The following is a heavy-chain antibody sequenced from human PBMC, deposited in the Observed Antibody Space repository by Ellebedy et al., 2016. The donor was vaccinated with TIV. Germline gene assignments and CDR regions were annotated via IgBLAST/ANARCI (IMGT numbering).Heavy chain of an antibody. Sequence: SETLSLXXAVSGDSISSGGYSWSWIRQPPGRGLEWIGYIYHSGKTYYNSSLKSRVTISVDRPKNQFSVRLNSVTAADTAVYYCARVRNYYDSSGYYWPYNWFDPWGQGTLVTVSS. V-gene: IGHV4-30-2*01. CDR2: IYHSGKT. CDR1: GDSISSGGYS. CDR3: ARVRNYYDSSGYYWPYNWFDP. J-gene: IGHJ5*02. D-gene: IGHD3-22*01.